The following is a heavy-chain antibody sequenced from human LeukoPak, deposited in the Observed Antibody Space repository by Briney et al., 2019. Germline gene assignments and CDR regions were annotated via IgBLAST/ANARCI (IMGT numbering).Heavy chain of an antibody. J-gene: IGHJ5*02. Sequence: GGSLRLSCAASGFTFSSYAMSWVRQASGKGLEWVSAISGSGGSTYYADSVKGRFTISRDNSKNTLYLQMNSLRAEDTALYYCAKGSSGYFADLWGQGTLVTVSS. CDR2: ISGSGGST. V-gene: IGHV3-23*01. D-gene: IGHD3-22*01. CDR1: GFTFSSYA. CDR3: AKGSSGYFADL.